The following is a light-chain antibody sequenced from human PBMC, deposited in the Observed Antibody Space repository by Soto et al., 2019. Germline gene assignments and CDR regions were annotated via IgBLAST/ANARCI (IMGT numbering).Light chain of an antibody. CDR1: QAISSH. CDR2: GAS. CDR3: QQYYSFPRT. V-gene: IGKV1-9*01. Sequence: DIQMTQSPSSLSAFVGDRVTITCRASQAISSHLAWYQQKPGKAPNLLIYGASTLQSGVPSRFSGSGSGTDFTLTISCLQSEDFATYYCQQYYSFPRTFGQGTKVDIK. J-gene: IGKJ1*01.